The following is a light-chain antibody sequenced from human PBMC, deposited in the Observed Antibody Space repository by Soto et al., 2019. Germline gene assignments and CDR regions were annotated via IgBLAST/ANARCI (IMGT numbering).Light chain of an antibody. CDR3: QQSYNTPQT. J-gene: IGKJ1*01. V-gene: IGKV1-39*01. CDR1: QTISTY. CDR2: DAS. Sequence: IQMTQSRSSLAASVGDRVTITCRASQTISTYVNWYRQKSGAAPELLIYDASTLQSGVPSRFRGGGSGTDFTLTISSLQLEDFATYYCQQSYNTPQTFGQGTKVDIK.